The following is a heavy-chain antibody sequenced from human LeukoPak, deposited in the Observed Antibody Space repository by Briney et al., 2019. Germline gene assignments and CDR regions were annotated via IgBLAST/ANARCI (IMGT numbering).Heavy chain of an antibody. CDR1: GFTFSSYA. D-gene: IGHD5-24*01. CDR2: ISGSGGST. J-gene: IGHJ4*02. Sequence: PGGSLRLSCAASGFTFSSYAMSWVRQAPGKGLEWVSAISGSGGSTYYADSVKGRFTISRDNSKNTLYLQMNSLRAEDTAVYYCAKGQSVEMATWTFDYWGQGTLVTVSS. CDR3: AKGQSVEMATWTFDY. V-gene: IGHV3-23*01.